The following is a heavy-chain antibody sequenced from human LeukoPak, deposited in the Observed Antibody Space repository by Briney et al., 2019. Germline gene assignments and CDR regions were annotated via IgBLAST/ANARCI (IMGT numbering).Heavy chain of an antibody. V-gene: IGHV3-30*01. J-gene: IGHJ4*02. CDR1: GFTFSSYA. CDR3: AREADSSSSFRY. CDR2: ISYDGSNK. Sequence: GRSLRLSCAASGFTFSSYAMHWVRQAPGKGLEWVAVISYDGSNKYYADSVEGRFTISRDNSKNTLYLQMNSLRAEDTAVYYCAREADSSSSFRYWGQGTLVTVSS. D-gene: IGHD6-6*01.